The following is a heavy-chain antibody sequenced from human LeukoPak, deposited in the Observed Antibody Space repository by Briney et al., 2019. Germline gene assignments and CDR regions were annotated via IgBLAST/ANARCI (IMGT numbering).Heavy chain of an antibody. Sequence: PSGTLSLTCAVSGASLNNNNYYWGWIRQPPGKGLQWIGSISYTGTTYYNPSLESQVTISVDTSKSQFSLNLTSATAADTAFYYCAKHAYPGTTAPFGFWGQGTLVTVSS. CDR3: AKHAYPGTTAPFGF. CDR1: GASLNNNNYY. V-gene: IGHV4-39*01. D-gene: IGHD1-1*01. J-gene: IGHJ4*02. CDR2: ISYTGTT.